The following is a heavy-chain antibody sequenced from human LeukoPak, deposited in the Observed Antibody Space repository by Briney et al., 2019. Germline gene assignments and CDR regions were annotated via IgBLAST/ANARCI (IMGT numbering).Heavy chain of an antibody. CDR3: ARQMYAATIDY. V-gene: IGHV4-59*08. CDR2: IYYSGST. J-gene: IGHJ4*02. D-gene: IGHD1-26*01. Sequence: NTSETLSLTCTVSGGSISSYYWSWIRQPPGKGLKWIGYIYYSGSTNYNPSLKSRVTISVDTSKNQFSLKLSSVTAADTAVYYCARQMYAATIDYWGQGTLVTVSS. CDR1: GGSISSYY.